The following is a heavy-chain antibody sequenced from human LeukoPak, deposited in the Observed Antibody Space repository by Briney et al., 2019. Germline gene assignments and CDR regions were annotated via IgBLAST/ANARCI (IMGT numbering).Heavy chain of an antibody. CDR3: ANRGYYHRWFDP. Sequence: PSETLSLTCTVSGGSFSSSSYSWGWIRQPPGKGLEWIGSIYYSGSTYYDPSLKSRVTISVDTSKNQFSLKLSSVTAADTAVYYCANRGYYHRWFDPWGQGTLVTVSS. CDR2: IYYSGST. CDR1: GGSFSSSSYS. J-gene: IGHJ5*02. V-gene: IGHV4-39*01. D-gene: IGHD3-22*01.